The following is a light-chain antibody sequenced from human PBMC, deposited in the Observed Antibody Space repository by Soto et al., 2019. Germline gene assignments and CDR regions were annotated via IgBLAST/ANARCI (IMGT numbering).Light chain of an antibody. CDR2: AAS. V-gene: IGKV3-20*01. Sequence: EIVLTQSPGTLSLSPGERATLSCRASQSVSSTYLAWYQQKPGQAPRLLIYAASNRATGIPDRFSGSGSGTCFTLTITRLEPEDFATYYCQHADSFPLITFGQGTRLEIK. J-gene: IGKJ5*01. CDR1: QSVSSTY. CDR3: QHADSFPLIT.